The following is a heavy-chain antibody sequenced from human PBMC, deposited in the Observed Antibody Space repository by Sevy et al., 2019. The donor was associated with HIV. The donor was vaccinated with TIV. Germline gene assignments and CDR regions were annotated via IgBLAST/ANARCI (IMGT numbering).Heavy chain of an antibody. CDR3: AKGGLNSGYDYYFDY. Sequence: GGSLRLSCAASGFTFSNNAMHWVRQAPGKGLAWVALIWYDGSKIFYADSVKGRFTISRDNSESTLYLQMNSLRAEDTALYHCAKGGLNSGYDYYFDYWGQGTLVTVSS. J-gene: IGHJ4*02. CDR2: IWYDGSKI. CDR1: GFTFSNNA. V-gene: IGHV3-33*06. D-gene: IGHD5-12*01.